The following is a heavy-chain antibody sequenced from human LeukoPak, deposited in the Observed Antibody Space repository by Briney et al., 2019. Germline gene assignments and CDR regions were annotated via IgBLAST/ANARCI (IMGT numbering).Heavy chain of an antibody. CDR1: GFTFSSYA. D-gene: IGHD2-15*01. V-gene: IGHV3-23*01. CDR3: AKALCSGGTCYYFGY. Sequence: GGSLRLSCAASGFTFSSYAMNWVRQAPGRGLEWISGISDTGGSTYYADSVKGRFTISRDNSKNTLYLQMNSLRAEDTAVYYCAKALCSGGTCYYFGYWGQGTLVTVSS. J-gene: IGHJ4*02. CDR2: ISDTGGST.